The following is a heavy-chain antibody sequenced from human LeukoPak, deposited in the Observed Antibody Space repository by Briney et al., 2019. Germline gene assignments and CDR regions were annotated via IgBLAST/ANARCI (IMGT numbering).Heavy chain of an antibody. V-gene: IGHV1-69*01. Sequence: ASVKVSCKASGGTFSSYAISWVRQAPGQGLEWMGGIISIFGTANYAQKFQGRVTITADESTSTAYMELSSLRSEDTAVYYCAGYSGSYPMDYWGQGTLVTVSS. J-gene: IGHJ4*02. CDR3: AGYSGSYPMDY. CDR1: GGTFSSYA. CDR2: IISIFGTA. D-gene: IGHD1-26*01.